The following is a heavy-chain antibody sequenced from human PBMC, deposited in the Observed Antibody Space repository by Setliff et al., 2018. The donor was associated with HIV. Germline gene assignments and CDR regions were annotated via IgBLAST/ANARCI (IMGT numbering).Heavy chain of an antibody. CDR3: ARHSPTYCSGTSCYDNWFDP. CDR2: IYYSGST. V-gene: IGHV4-39*01. D-gene: IGHD2-2*01. Sequence: ASETLSLTCTVSGVSISSTNYYWGWIRQPPGKGLEWIGTIYYSGSTYYNPSLKSRVTISVDTSKNQFSLKLSSVTAADTAVYYCARHSPTYCSGTSCYDNWFDPWG. CDR1: GVSISSTNYY. J-gene: IGHJ5*02.